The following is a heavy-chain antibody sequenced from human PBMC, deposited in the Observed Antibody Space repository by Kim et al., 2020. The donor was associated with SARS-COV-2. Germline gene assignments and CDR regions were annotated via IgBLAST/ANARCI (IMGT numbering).Heavy chain of an antibody. D-gene: IGHD6-19*01. Sequence: SETLSLTCTVSGDSISSSSYYWDWIRQSPGKGLEWIGSVYYDGNTYYNPSLKSRVTISVDTSKNQFSLRLRSVTAADTAVYYCARHQENQWLVLGYWGQGSLVTVSS. J-gene: IGHJ4*02. CDR2: VYYDGNT. CDR3: ARHQENQWLVLGY. CDR1: GDSISSSSYY. V-gene: IGHV4-39*01.